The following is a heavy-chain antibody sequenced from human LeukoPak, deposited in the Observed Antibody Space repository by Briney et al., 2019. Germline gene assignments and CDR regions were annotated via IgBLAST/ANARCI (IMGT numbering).Heavy chain of an antibody. CDR3: ATNTYSRSGWYHHFDD. D-gene: IGHD6-19*01. J-gene: IGHJ4*02. CDR1: GGSISSYY. V-gene: IGHV4-59*01. CDR2: FFYSGST. Sequence: PSETLSLTCTVSGGSISSYYCSWIRQPPGKGLEWIGYFFYSGSTNYNPSLKSRVTMSVDTSKNQFSLKLSSVTAADTAVYYCATNTYSRSGWYHHFDDWGQGTLVTVSS.